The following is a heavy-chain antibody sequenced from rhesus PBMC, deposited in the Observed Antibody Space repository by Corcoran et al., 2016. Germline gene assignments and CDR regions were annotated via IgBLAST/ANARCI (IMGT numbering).Heavy chain of an antibody. D-gene: IGHD2-27*01. Sequence: QVQLQESGPGLVKPSETLPLLCAVSGASISSNYWSWLRQAPGQGLEWSGRIYGSGGRTDYKPSLKSGVTIAIDTSKNQFSLKLSSVTAADTAVYDCARGGVFTATRGVWGPGVLVTVSS. CDR1: GASISSNY. V-gene: IGHV4S2*01. CDR2: IYGSGGRT. J-gene: IGHJ5-1*01. CDR3: ARGGVFTATRGV.